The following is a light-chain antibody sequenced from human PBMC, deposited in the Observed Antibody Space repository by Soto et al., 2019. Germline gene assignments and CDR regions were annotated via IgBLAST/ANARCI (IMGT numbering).Light chain of an antibody. J-gene: IGLJ1*01. Sequence: QSALTQPASVSGSPGQSITISCTGTSSDVGGYNYVSWYQQHPGKAHKLMIYDVSNRPSGVSNRYSGSKSVNTASLTLSGRQAEDEADYYCSSYTSSSTLLYVFGTGTKRTVL. CDR2: DVS. V-gene: IGLV2-14*01. CDR3: SSYTSSSTLLYV. CDR1: SSDVGGYNY.